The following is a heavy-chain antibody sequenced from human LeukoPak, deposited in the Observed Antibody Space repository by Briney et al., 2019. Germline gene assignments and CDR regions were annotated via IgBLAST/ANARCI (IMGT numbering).Heavy chain of an antibody. CDR1: GGSISSSSYY. Sequence: MASETLSLTCTVSGGSISSSSYYWGWIRQPPGKGLEWIGSIYYSGSTYYNPSLKSRVTISVDTSKNQFYLKLSSVTAADTAVYYCARTGPGTKQQNFDYWGQGTLVTVSS. CDR3: ARTGPGTKQQNFDY. CDR2: IYYSGST. V-gene: IGHV4-39*01. D-gene: IGHD1-14*01. J-gene: IGHJ4*02.